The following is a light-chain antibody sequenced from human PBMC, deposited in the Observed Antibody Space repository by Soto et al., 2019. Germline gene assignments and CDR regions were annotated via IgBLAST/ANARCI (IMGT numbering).Light chain of an antibody. J-gene: IGKJ2*01. Sequence: EIGLTQSPGTLSFSPGGRPPLSCKARQRVWQLHLTWFQPRPGPAPRLLIYGASSRATGIPDRFSGSGSGTDFTLSISSLEPEDFAVYYCQQSHSSPMYSFGQGTKLEI. CDR2: GAS. CDR3: QQSHSSPMYS. V-gene: IGKV3-20*01. CDR1: QRVWQLH.